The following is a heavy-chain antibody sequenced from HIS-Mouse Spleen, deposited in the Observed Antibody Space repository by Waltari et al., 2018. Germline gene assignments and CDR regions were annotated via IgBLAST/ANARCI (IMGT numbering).Heavy chain of an antibody. CDR1: GGSISSSSYS. J-gene: IGHJ2*01. D-gene: IGHD6-13*01. CDR2: IYYNGST. V-gene: IGHV4-39*07. CDR3: AREIPYSSSWYDWYFDL. Sequence: QLQLQESGPGLVKPSETLSLTCTVPGGSISSSSYSLGWIRQPPGKGLEWVGSIYYNGSTYYNPSLKSRVTISVDTSKNQFSLKLSSVTAADTAVYYCAREIPYSSSWYDWYFDLWGRGTLVTVSS.